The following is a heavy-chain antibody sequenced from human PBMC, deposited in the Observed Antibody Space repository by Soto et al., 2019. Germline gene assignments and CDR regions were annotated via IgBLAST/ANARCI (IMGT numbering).Heavy chain of an antibody. CDR3: ARDGTLYDGGAYYYLY. D-gene: IGHD3-22*01. CDR1: GGTFSRYT. Sequence: SVQVSCKASGGTFSRYTLSWVRQAPGQGLEWMGGIIPMFGKANYAQKFQGRVTITADESTSTGYMELRSLISEDTAVYYCARDGTLYDGGAYYYLYWGQGTLVTV. V-gene: IGHV1-69*13. CDR2: IIPMFGKA. J-gene: IGHJ4*02.